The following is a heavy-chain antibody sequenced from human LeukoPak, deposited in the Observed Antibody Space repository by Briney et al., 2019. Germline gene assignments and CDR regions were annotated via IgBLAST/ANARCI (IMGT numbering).Heavy chain of an antibody. CDR2: ISYDGSEK. D-gene: IGHD4-17*01. CDR3: AKSHLRTTSGPFDY. CDR1: GFTFNNYA. V-gene: IGHV3-30*18. J-gene: IGHJ4*02. Sequence: GRSLRLSCAASGFTFNNYAMHWVRQAPGKGLEGVAVISYDGSEKYYAGSVQGRLTISRDNSQSTLYLQMDSLITEDTAIYYCAKSHLRTTSGPFDYWGQGTLVIVSS.